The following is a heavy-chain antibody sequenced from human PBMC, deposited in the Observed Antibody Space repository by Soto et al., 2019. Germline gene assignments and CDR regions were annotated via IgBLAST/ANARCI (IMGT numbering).Heavy chain of an antibody. CDR3: ASSVVVVAATLKNYFDY. CDR1: GYTFTSYA. V-gene: IGHV1-3*01. CDR2: INAGNGNT. D-gene: IGHD2-15*01. Sequence: QVQLVQSGAEVKKPGASVKVSCKASGYTFTSYAMHWVRQAPGQRLEWMGWINAGNGNTKYSQKFQGRVTVTRDTSASTAYMELSSLRSEDTAVYYCASSVVVVAATLKNYFDYWGQGTLVTVSS. J-gene: IGHJ4*02.